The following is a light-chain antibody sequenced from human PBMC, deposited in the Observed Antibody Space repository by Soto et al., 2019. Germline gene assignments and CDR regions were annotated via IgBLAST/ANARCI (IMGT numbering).Light chain of an antibody. Sequence: DCHLTPSPSTLSAPLGDRVTIPCRASQSIDWWWAWYQQKPVIAPKFLTYRAANSESGVPSRFSGSGSGKESALTSSSLLPDDFETYDCQQYRRYAWTVGQGTKVEIK. CDR1: QSIDWW. V-gene: IGKV1-5*03. CDR2: RAA. CDR3: QQYRRYAWT. J-gene: IGKJ1*01.